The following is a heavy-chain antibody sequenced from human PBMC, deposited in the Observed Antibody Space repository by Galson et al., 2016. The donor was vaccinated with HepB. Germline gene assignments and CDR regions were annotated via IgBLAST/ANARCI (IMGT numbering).Heavy chain of an antibody. CDR1: GGTFSSYA. J-gene: IGHJ4*02. CDR2: IIPIFGSA. Sequence: SVKVSCKASGGTFSSYAFSWVRQAPGQGLEWMGGIIPIFGSANYAQKFQGRVTITADESTSTAYMELSSLRSEDTAMYYCAKGAELRYFDYYFDYWGQGTLVTVSS. V-gene: IGHV1-69*13. CDR3: AKGAELRYFDYYFDY. D-gene: IGHD3-9*01.